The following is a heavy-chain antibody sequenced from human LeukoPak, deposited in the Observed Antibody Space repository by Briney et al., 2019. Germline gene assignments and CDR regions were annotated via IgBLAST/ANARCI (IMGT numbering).Heavy chain of an antibody. D-gene: IGHD3-3*01. V-gene: IGHV3-30*03. J-gene: IGHJ4*02. Sequence: QSGGSLRLSCAASGFTFSSYGMHWVRQAPGKGLEWVAVISYDGSNKYYADSVKGRFTISRDNAKNSLYLQMNSLRAEDTAVYYCARDRREAYYDFWSGYPSFDYWGQGTLVTVSS. CDR2: ISYDGSNK. CDR3: ARDRREAYYDFWSGYPSFDY. CDR1: GFTFSSYG.